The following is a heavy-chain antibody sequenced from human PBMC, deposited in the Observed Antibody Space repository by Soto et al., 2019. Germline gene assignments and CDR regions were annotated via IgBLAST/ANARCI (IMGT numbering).Heavy chain of an antibody. CDR2: ITPFNGNT. Sequence: GASVKVSCNASGYTFTSYGITWVRQAPGQALEWMGWITPFNGNTNYAQKLQDRVTITRDRSMSTAYMELSSLRSEDTAMYYCALGRYYYDRSGYRGRHENWFDPWGQGTLVTVSS. J-gene: IGHJ5*02. CDR1: GYTFTSYG. D-gene: IGHD3-22*01. V-gene: IGHV1-18*04. CDR3: ALGRYYYDRSGYRGRHENWFDP.